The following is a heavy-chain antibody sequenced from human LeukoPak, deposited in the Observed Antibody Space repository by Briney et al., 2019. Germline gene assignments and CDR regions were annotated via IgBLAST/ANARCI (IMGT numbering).Heavy chain of an antibody. CDR1: GYTLTELS. Sequence: SVKVSCKVSGYTLTELSMHWVRQAPGKGLEWMGGFDPEDGETIYAQKFQGRVTITADKSTSTAYMELSSLRSEDTAVYYCARDFPIAPALAAAGTGWFDPWGQGTLVTVSS. V-gene: IGHV1-24*01. CDR2: FDPEDGET. J-gene: IGHJ5*02. CDR3: ARDFPIAPALAAAGTGWFDP. D-gene: IGHD6-13*01.